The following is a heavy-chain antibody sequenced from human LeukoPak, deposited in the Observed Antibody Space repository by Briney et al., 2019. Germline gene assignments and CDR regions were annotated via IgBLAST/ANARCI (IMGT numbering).Heavy chain of an antibody. V-gene: IGHV1-46*01. CDR1: GYTFTSYY. D-gene: IGHD6-6*01. Sequence: RASVKVSCKASGYTFTSYYMHWVRQAPGQGLEWMGIINSSRGSTSYAQKFQGRVTMTRDTSTSTVYMELSSLRSEDTAVYYCARDLSRRGLYSSSSDYYFMDVWGKGTTVTVSS. CDR3: ARDLSRRGLYSSSSDYYFMDV. CDR2: INSSRGST. J-gene: IGHJ6*03.